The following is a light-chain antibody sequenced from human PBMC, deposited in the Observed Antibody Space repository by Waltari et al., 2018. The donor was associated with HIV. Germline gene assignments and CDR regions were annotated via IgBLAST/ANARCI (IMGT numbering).Light chain of an antibody. CDR3: TSYTTINAYV. J-gene: IGLJ1*01. CDR2: DVS. V-gene: IGLV2-14*03. Sequence: QSALTQPASVSGSPGQSLTISCTGTSSDVGGYNHVSWYQPHPAKAPKVIIYDVSNRPSVLSNRFSGSKSGNTASLTIAGLQAEDEADYYCTSYTTINAYVFGTGTKVTVL. CDR1: SSDVGGYNH.